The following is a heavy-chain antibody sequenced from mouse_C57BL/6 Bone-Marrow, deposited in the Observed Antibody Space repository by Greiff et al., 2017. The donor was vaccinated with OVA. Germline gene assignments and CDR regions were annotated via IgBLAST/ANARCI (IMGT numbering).Heavy chain of an antibody. V-gene: IGHV1-63*01. CDR2: IYPGGGYT. D-gene: IGHD2-4*01. Sequence: QVQLQQSGAELVRPGTSVKMSCKASGYTFTNYWIGWAKQRPGHGLEWIGDIYPGGGYTNYNAKFKGKATLTPDKSSSTGYMQYSSLTSEDSAIYYWERNALCDYDECYWYFDVWGTGTTVTVSS. J-gene: IGHJ1*03. CDR3: ERNALCDYDECYWYFDV. CDR1: GYTFTNYW.